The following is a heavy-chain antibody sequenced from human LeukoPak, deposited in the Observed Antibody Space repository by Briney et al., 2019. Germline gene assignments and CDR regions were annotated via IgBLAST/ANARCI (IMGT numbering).Heavy chain of an antibody. Sequence: PSETLSLTCAVPGYSISSGYYWGWIRQPPGKGLEWIGSIYHSGSTYYNPSLKSRVTISVDTSKNQFSLKLSSVTAADTAVYYCARHEARTKATYYDFWSGYYRPYYFDYWGQGTLVTVSS. CDR1: GYSISSGYY. CDR3: ARHEARTKATYYDFWSGYYRPYYFDY. CDR2: IYHSGST. V-gene: IGHV4-38-2*01. J-gene: IGHJ4*02. D-gene: IGHD3-3*01.